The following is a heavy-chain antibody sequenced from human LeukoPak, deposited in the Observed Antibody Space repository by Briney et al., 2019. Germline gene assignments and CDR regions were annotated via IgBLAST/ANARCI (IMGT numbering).Heavy chain of an antibody. CDR3: ARDGNYFDY. V-gene: IGHV1-18*01. J-gene: IGHJ4*02. CDR1: GYTFTSYG. CDR2: ISAYNGNT. Sequence: ASVKVSCKASGYTFTSYGISWVRQAPGQGLEWMGWISAYNGNTKYAQNFKGRVTMTTDTSTSTAYMELRGLRSDDTAVYYCARDGNYFDYWGQGTLVTVSS.